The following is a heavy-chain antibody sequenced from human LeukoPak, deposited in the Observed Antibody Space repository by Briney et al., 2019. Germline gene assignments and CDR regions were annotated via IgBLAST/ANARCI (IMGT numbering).Heavy chain of an antibody. J-gene: IGHJ4*02. CDR1: GFTFSRYG. CDR3: ATDQGASPFDY. D-gene: IGHD4/OR15-4a*01. CDR2: IWSDGSNQ. Sequence: GGSLRLSCTASGFTFSRYGMHWVRQAPGNGLEWVAVIWSDGSNQKYADSVKGRFTISRDNSKNTPYLQMNSLRAEDTAVYYCATDQGASPFDYWGQGTLVTVSS. V-gene: IGHV3-33*01.